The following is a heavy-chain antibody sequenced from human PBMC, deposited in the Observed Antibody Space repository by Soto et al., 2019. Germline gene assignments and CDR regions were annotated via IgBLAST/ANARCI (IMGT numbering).Heavy chain of an antibody. CDR1: GGSLSSHY. J-gene: IGHJ5*02. CDR3: GSVRPSGYVLS. CDR2: VYFSGNT. D-gene: IGHD6-25*01. V-gene: IGHV4-59*11. Sequence: KPSETLSLTCTVSGGSLSSHYWTWIRQSPGKGPEWIGYVYFSGNTNYNPSLKSRVTISIDTSKNQFSLRLASVTAADTAFYYCGSVRPSGYVLSWGQGTLVTVSS.